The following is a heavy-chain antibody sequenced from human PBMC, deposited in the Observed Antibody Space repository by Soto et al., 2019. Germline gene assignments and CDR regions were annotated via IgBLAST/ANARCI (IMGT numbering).Heavy chain of an antibody. V-gene: IGHV4-4*02. CDR3: ARDCSGGSCYSRGAFDY. J-gene: IGHJ4*02. Sequence: SETLSLTCAVSGYSISSSNWWSCVRQPPGKGLEWIGEIYHSGSTNYNPSLKSRVTISVDKSKNQFSLRLSSVTAADTAECYCARDCSGGSCYSRGAFDYWGQGTLVTVSS. D-gene: IGHD2-15*01. CDR1: GYSISSSNW. CDR2: IYHSGST.